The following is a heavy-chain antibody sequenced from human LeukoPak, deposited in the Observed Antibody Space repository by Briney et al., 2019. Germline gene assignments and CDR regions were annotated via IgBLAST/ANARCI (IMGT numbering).Heavy chain of an antibody. D-gene: IGHD1-26*01. CDR1: DDSITSYY. CDR3: ARAPTDSETYYGGFDY. CDR2: ISTSWGT. J-gene: IGHJ4*02. V-gene: IGHV4-4*07. Sequence: SETLSLTRTVSDDSITSYYWSWIRQPAGKGLEWIGHISTSWGTNYNPSLMSRVTMSVDTSKNQFSLKLRSLTAADTAVYYCARAPTDSETYYGGFDYWGQGTLVTVSS.